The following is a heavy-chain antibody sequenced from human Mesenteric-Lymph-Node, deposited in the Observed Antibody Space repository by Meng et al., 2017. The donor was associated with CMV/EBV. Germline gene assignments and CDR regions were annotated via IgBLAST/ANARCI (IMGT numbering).Heavy chain of an antibody. Sequence: GGSLRLSCAASGFTFSSYWMHWVRQAPGKGLVWVSRIYSDGSSTNYADSVKGRFNISRDNAKNTLFLQMNNLRGEDTAVYYCVGGGSTYYGYWGQGSLVTVSS. CDR3: VGGGSTYYGY. V-gene: IGHV3-74*01. CDR2: IYSDGSST. J-gene: IGHJ4*02. CDR1: GFTFSSYW. D-gene: IGHD2-21*01.